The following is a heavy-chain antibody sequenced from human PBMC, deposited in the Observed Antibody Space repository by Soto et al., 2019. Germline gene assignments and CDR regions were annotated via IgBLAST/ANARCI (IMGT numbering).Heavy chain of an antibody. D-gene: IGHD6-19*01. J-gene: IGHJ5*02. Sequence: SETLSLTCGVFGASNDTNGYSWTCIRQHPGKGLEWIGTNNNRGDTYYNPSLKSRLTISLDTSQNHFSLRLDAVTAADTAVYYCARGGSGWKALNWFDPWGQGIMVTVSS. CDR2: NNNRGDT. CDR3: ARGGSGWKALNWFDP. CDR1: GASNDTNGYS. V-gene: IGHV4-31*11.